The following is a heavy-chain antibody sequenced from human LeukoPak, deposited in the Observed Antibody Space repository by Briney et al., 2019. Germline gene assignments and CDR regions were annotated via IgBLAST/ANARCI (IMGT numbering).Heavy chain of an antibody. CDR3: ARLSSGSGYTYYFDS. J-gene: IGHJ4*02. Sequence: SETLSLTCTVSGGSISSSSYYWSWIRQPPGKGLEWIGYLYYSGSTNYNPSLKSRLTISVDTSKNQFSLKLSSVTAADTAVYFCARLSSGSGYTYYFDSWGQGTLVTVSS. CDR2: LYYSGST. D-gene: IGHD3-22*01. CDR1: GGSISSSSYY. V-gene: IGHV4-61*05.